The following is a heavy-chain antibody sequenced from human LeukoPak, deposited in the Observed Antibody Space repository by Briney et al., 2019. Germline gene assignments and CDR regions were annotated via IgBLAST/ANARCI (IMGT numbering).Heavy chain of an antibody. CDR1: GFTFSSYG. D-gene: IGHD2-15*01. V-gene: IGHV3-30*02. CDR2: IRYDGSNK. CDR3: AKEGYCSGGSCYSPYYFDY. Sequence: GGSLRLSCAASGFTFSSYGMHWVRQAPGKGLEWVAFIRYDGSNKYYADSVKGRFTISRDNSKNTLYLQMNSLRAEDTAVYYCAKEGYCSGGSCYSPYYFDYWGQGTLVTVSS. J-gene: IGHJ4*02.